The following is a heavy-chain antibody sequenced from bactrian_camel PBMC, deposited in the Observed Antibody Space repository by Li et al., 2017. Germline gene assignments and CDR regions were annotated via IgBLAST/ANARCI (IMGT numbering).Heavy chain of an antibody. D-gene: IGHD5*01. Sequence: HVQLVESGGGSVQVGGSLRHTCAHSGATAGSVCMGWFRQAPGKEREGVARIVTGSGNTYYADSVKGRFTISGDNAKNTVYLQANSLKSDDTALYYCATDWGMGWVVFGYWGQGTQVTVS. CDR1: GATAGSVC. CDR2: IVTGSGNT. V-gene: IGHV3S1*01. J-gene: IGHJ6*01. CDR3: ATDWGMGWVVFGY.